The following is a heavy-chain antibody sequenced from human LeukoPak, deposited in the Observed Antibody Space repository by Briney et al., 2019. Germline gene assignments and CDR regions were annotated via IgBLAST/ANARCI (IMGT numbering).Heavy chain of an antibody. CDR2: IRYDGSNK. CDR3: AKGVKSSAAMQGCYYYYMDV. D-gene: IGHD2-2*01. CDR1: GFTFSSYG. Sequence: GGSLRLSCAASGFTFSSYGMHWVRQAPGKGLEWVAFIRYDGSNKYYADSVKGRFTISRDNSKNTLYLQMNSLRAEDTAVYYCAKGVKSSAAMQGCYYYYMDVWGKGTTVTVSS. J-gene: IGHJ6*03. V-gene: IGHV3-30*02.